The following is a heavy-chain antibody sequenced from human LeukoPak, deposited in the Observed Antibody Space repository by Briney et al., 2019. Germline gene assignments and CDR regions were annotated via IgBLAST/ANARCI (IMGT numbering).Heavy chain of an antibody. J-gene: IGHJ4*02. CDR1: GFTFSSYA. CDR2: ISGSGGST. CDR3: ARWGRTYNILTGYSY. D-gene: IGHD3-9*01. V-gene: IGHV3-23*01. Sequence: GGSLRLSCAASGFTFSSYAMSWVRQAPGKGLEWVSAISGSGGSTYYADSVKGRFTISRDNSKNTLYLQMTSLRAEDTAVYYCARWGRTYNILTGYSYWGQGTLVTVSS.